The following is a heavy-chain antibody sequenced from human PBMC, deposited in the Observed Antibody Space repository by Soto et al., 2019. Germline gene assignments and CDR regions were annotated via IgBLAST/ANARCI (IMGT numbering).Heavy chain of an antibody. J-gene: IGHJ3*02. CDR2: ISGSGGST. CDR1: GFTFSSYA. Sequence: GGSLRLSCAASGFTFSSYAMSWVRQAPGKGLEWVSAISGSGGSTYYADSVKGRFTISRDNSKNTLYLQMNSLRAEDTAVYYCAKDHRGYSSSWRRDAFDIWGQGTMVTVSS. V-gene: IGHV3-23*01. CDR3: AKDHRGYSSSWRRDAFDI. D-gene: IGHD6-13*01.